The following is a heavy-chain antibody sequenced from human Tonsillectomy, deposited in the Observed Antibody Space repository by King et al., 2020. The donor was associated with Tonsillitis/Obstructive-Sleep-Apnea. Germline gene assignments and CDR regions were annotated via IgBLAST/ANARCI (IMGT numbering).Heavy chain of an antibody. CDR2: ISYDGSNK. CDR3: ARGPITGDYYTTYYYYYYMDV. J-gene: IGHJ6*03. D-gene: IGHD3-3*01. CDR1: GFTFSSYA. V-gene: IGHV3-30*04. Sequence: VQLVESGGGVVQPGRSLRLSCAASGFTFSSYAIHWGRQAPGKGLEWVAVISYDGSNKYYADSMKGRFTISRDNSKNTLYLQMNRLRAEDTAVYYCARGPITGDYYTTYYYYYYMDVWGKGPTVTVSS.